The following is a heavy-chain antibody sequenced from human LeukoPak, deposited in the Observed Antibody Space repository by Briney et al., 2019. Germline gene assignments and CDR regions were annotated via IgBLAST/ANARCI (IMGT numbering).Heavy chain of an antibody. V-gene: IGHV3-23*01. Sequence: GGSLRLSCAASGFTFSSYAMSWVRQAPGKGLEWVSAINASGGSTKYADSVEGRFTISRDNSKNTLFLQMNSLRAEETAVYYCAKDSLGGGWLVGYSFDSWGQGTLVTVS. CDR3: AKDSLGGGWLVGYSFDS. CDR2: INASGGST. CDR1: GFTFSSYA. D-gene: IGHD6-19*01. J-gene: IGHJ4*02.